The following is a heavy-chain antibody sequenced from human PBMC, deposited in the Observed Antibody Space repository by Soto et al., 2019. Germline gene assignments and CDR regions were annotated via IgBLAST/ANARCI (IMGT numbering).Heavy chain of an antibody. J-gene: IGHJ5*02. Sequence: AQGKGLEWVSAISGSGGSTYYADSVKGRFTISRDNSKNTLYLQMNSLRAEDTAVYYCAKENDYYGSGSYGPWGQGTLVTVSS. CDR2: ISGSGGST. V-gene: IGHV3-23*01. D-gene: IGHD3-10*01. CDR3: AKENDYYGSGSYGP.